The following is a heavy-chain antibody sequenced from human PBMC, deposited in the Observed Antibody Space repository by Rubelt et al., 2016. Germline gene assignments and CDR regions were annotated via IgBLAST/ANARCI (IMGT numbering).Heavy chain of an antibody. CDR2: ISSRSSFI. V-gene: IGHV3-21*01. J-gene: IGHJ4*02. CDR1: SFS. CDR3: ARAYSSSSPFDY. Sequence: SFSMSWVRQAPGKGLEWVSSISSRSSFIYYADSVKGRFTISRDDAKNSLYLQMNSLRAEDTAVYYCARAYSSSSPFDYWGQGTLVTVSS. D-gene: IGHD6-6*01.